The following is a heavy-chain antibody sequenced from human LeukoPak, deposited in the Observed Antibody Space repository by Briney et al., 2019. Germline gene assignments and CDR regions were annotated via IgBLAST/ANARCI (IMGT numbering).Heavy chain of an antibody. J-gene: IGHJ4*02. V-gene: IGHV3-23*01. Sequence: GGSLRLSCAASGLTFSSYAMSWVRQAPGKGLEWVSAISGSGGSTYYADSVKGRFTISRDNSKNTLYLQMNSLRAEDTAVYYCAKDVRRGNSYFDYWGQGTLVTVSS. CDR3: AKDVRRGNSYFDY. CDR2: ISGSGGST. D-gene: IGHD4-23*01. CDR1: GLTFSSYA.